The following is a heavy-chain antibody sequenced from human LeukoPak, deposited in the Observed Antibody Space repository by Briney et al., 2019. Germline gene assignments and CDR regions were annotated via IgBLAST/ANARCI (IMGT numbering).Heavy chain of an antibody. Sequence: GGSLRLSCAASRFTFSTYAMSWVRQAPGKGLEWVSTISGSGGSTYYADSVKGRFTISRDNSKNTLYLQINSLRAEDTAVYYCGGGGFGEAYYYYYYMDVWGKGTTVTVSS. V-gene: IGHV3-23*01. CDR3: GGGGFGEAYYYYYYMDV. CDR2: ISGSGGST. CDR1: RFTFSTYA. D-gene: IGHD3-10*01. J-gene: IGHJ6*03.